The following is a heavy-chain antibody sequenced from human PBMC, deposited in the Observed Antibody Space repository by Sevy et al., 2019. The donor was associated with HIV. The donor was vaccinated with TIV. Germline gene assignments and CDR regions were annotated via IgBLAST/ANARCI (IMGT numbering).Heavy chain of an antibody. CDR3: ARAYYYYYMDV. CDR1: GGSISSYY. CDR2: IYYSGST. Sequence: SETLSLTCTVSGGSISSYYWSWIRQPPGKGLEWIGYIYYSGSTNYNPSLKSRATISVDTSKNQFSLKLSSVTAADTAVYYCARAYYYYYMDVWGKGTTVTVSS. V-gene: IGHV4-59*01. J-gene: IGHJ6*03.